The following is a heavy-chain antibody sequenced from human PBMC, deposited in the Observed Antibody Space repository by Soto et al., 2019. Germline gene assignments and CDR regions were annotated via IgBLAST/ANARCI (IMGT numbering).Heavy chain of an antibody. D-gene: IGHD6-25*01. CDR1: GFNLGNYA. CDR2: INWNSDIV. V-gene: IGHV3-9*01. J-gene: IGHJ4*02. CDR3: AKDKGGTPYYFDS. Sequence: EVQLVESGGGLVQPGRSLRLSCEVSGFNLGNYAMHWVRQAPGKGLEWVAGINWNSDIVGYAGTVKGRLTISRDNAKSSVYLQMNGQTTEDTARYYCAKDKGGTPYYFDSWGQGILVTVS.